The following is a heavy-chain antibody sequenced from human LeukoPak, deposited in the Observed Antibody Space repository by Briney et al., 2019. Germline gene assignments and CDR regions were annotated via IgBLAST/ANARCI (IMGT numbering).Heavy chain of an antibody. J-gene: IGHJ6*03. CDR1: GYTFTGYY. CDR2: INPNSGGT. CDR3: ARDLSTIFGVVGLSYYYYMDV. Sequence: ASVKVSCKASGYTFTGYYMHWVRQAPGQGLEWMGWINPNSGGTNYAQKFQGRVTMTRDTSISTAYMELSRLRSDDTAVYYCARDLSTIFGVVGLSYYYYMDVWGKGTTVTVSS. V-gene: IGHV1-2*02. D-gene: IGHD3-3*01.